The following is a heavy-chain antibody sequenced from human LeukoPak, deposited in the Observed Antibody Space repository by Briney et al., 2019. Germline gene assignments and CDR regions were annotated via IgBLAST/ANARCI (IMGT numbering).Heavy chain of an antibody. V-gene: IGHV3-11*01. D-gene: IGHD7-27*01. CDR1: GFTFSDYY. CDR3: AREPSTGDAFDY. Sequence: PGGSLRLSCAASGFTFSDYYMSWIRQAPGKGLEWVSYISSSGSTIYYADSVKGRFTISRDNAKNSLYLQMNSLRAEDTAVHYCAREPSTGDAFDYWGQGTLVTVSS. J-gene: IGHJ4*02. CDR2: ISSSGSTI.